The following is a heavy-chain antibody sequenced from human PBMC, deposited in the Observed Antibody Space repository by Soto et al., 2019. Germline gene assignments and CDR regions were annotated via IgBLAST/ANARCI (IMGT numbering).Heavy chain of an antibody. Sequence: KSSETLSLTCTVSGGSISSYYWSWIRQPPGKGLEWIGYIYYSGSTNYNPSLKSRVTISVDTSKNQFSLKLSSVTAADTAVYYCARGEDWVRAFDYWGQGTLVTVSS. CDR3: ARGEDWVRAFDY. V-gene: IGHV4-59*01. CDR1: GGSISSYY. CDR2: IYYSGST. D-gene: IGHD1-26*01. J-gene: IGHJ4*02.